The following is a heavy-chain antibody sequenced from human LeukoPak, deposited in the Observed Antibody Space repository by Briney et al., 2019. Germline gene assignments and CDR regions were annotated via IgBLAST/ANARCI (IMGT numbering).Heavy chain of an antibody. V-gene: IGHV3-7*01. J-gene: IGHJ4*02. Sequence: GGSLRLSCAASGFSFNSDWMDWVRQAPGKGLEWVANIKHDESEKNYLDSVKGRFTISRDNAQNSLYLRMNGLRVEDTAVYYCTRRLDDWGQGTLVTVSS. CDR1: GFSFNSDW. CDR3: TRRLDD. D-gene: IGHD3-16*01. CDR2: IKHDESEK.